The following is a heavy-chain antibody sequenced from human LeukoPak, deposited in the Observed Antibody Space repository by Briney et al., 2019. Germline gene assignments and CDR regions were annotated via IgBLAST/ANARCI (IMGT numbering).Heavy chain of an antibody. CDR2: IYYGGST. J-gene: IGHJ4*02. V-gene: IGHV4-59*01. CDR3: ASLVVVPGGFDY. Sequence: SETLSLTCTVSGGSISSYYWSWIRQPPGKGVEWIGYIYYGGSTNYNPSLKSRVTISVDTSKNQFSLKLSSVTAADTAVYYCASLVVVPGGFDYWGQGTLVTVSS. D-gene: IGHD3-22*01. CDR1: GGSISSYY.